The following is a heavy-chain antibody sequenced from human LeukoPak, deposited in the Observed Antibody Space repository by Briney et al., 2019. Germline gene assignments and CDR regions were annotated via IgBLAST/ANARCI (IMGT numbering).Heavy chain of an antibody. D-gene: IGHD3-16*02. CDR1: GFTFSSYW. CDR3: AKSYDYIWGSYRFNWFDR. V-gene: IGHV3-7*03. CDR2: IKQDGSEK. Sequence: GGSLRLSCAASGFTFSSYWMSWVRQAPGKGLEWVANIKQDGSEKYYVDSVKGRFTISRDNAKNSLYLQMNSLRAEDTAVYYCAKSYDYIWGSYRFNWFDRWGQGTLVTVSS. J-gene: IGHJ5*02.